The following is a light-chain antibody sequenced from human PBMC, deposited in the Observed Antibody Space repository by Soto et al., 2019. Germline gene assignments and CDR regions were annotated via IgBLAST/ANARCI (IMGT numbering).Light chain of an antibody. Sequence: QSALTQPASVAGSPGQSITISCTGTSSDVDFYNFVSWYQQHPGKAPKLIIYEVSNRSSGVSSRFSGSKPGNTASLTISGLRAEDEADYYCSSSTLTSYVFGTGTKVTVL. CDR1: SSDVDFYNF. CDR3: SSSTLTSYV. J-gene: IGLJ1*01. CDR2: EVS. V-gene: IGLV2-14*01.